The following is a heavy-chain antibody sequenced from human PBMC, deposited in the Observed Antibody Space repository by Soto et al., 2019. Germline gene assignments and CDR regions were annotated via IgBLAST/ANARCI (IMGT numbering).Heavy chain of an antibody. CDR1: GFTFSYG. CDR3: PKLVIGYCSGNTCDDY. Sequence: VQLLESGGGLIQPGGSLRLSCAASGFTFSYGIHWLRQAPGKGLGWVAYISYDSSNKFYGDSVKGRFTISRDNSKNTQFLQMNSLRAEDTAVYYCPKLVIGYCSGNTCDDYWGQGTLVAVSS. D-gene: IGHD2-15*01. CDR2: ISYDSSNK. V-gene: IGHV3-30*18. J-gene: IGHJ4*02.